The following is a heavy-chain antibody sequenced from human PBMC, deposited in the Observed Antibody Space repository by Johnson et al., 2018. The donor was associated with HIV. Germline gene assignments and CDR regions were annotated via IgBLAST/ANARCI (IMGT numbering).Heavy chain of an antibody. CDR1: GFTVSNNY. CDR2: IYSGGTT. D-gene: IGHD3-22*01. J-gene: IGHJ3*02. Sequence: VQLVESGGGLVQPGVSLRLSCAASGFTVSNNYMNWVRQAPGKGLEWVSVIYSGGTTYYADSVKGRFTISRDNSKNTRYLQMNSLRAEDTAVYYCARDSASSYYNSSAKGGAFDIWGQGTMVTVSS. V-gene: IGHV3-66*01. CDR3: ARDSASSYYNSSAKGGAFDI.